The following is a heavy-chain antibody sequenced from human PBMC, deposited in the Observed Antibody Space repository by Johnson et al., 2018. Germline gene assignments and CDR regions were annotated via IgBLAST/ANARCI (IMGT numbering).Heavy chain of an antibody. Sequence: VQLQESGGGLVQPGGSXRLSCAASGFTFSSYWMHWVRQAPGKGLVWVSRINGGGRDENYADSVKGRFTISRDNPKNTLYLQMNKLRAEDTGVYYCARRQHGDYPWSTFDVWGQGTMVTVSS. V-gene: IGHV3-74*01. D-gene: IGHD4-17*01. CDR3: ARRQHGDYPWSTFDV. CDR2: INGGGRDE. CDR1: GFTFSSYW. J-gene: IGHJ3*01.